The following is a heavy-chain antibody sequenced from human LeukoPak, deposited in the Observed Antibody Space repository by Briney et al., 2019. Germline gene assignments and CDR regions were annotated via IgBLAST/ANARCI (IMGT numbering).Heavy chain of an antibody. J-gene: IGHJ6*02. Sequence: PGGSLRLSCAASGFTFSSYSMNWVRQAPGKGLEWVSSISSISTYIYYADSVKGRFTVSRDNAKNSLYLQMNSLRAEDTAVYYCARDLHYYVAMDVWGQGTTVTVSS. CDR1: GFTFSSYS. CDR2: ISSISTYI. CDR3: ARDLHYYVAMDV. V-gene: IGHV3-21*01. D-gene: IGHD3-10*02.